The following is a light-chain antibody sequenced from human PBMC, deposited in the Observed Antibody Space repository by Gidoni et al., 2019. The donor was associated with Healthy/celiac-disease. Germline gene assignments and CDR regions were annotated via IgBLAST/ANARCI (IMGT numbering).Light chain of an antibody. V-gene: IGKV3-11*01. CDR2: DAS. J-gene: IGKJ4*01. CDR3: QQRSNWPPT. Sequence: EIVLTQSPATLSLSPGERATLSCRASQSVSSYLAWYQQKPGQATRRLIYDASNRATGIPARFSGSGYGTDFTLTISSLEPEDFAVYYCQQRSNWPPTVGGGTKVEIK. CDR1: QSVSSY.